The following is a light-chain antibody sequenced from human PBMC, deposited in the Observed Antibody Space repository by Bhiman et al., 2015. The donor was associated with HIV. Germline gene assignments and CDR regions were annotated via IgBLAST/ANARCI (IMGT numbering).Light chain of an antibody. CDR3: NSYTSSSMSRFV. CDR1: SSDVGGYNY. CDR2: DVS. V-gene: IGLV2-14*03. J-gene: IGLJ2*01. Sequence: QSALTQPASVSGSPGQSITISCTGTSSDVGGYNYVSWYQQHPGKAPKLMIYDVSNRPSGVSNRFSGSKSGNTASLTISGLQAEDEADYFCNSYTSSSMSRFVFGGGTKLTVL.